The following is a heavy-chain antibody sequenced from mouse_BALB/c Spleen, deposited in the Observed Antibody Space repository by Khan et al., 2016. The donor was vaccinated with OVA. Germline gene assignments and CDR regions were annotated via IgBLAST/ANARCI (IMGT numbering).Heavy chain of an antibody. J-gene: IGHJ2*01. CDR2: ISYSGST. Sequence: EVQLVESGPGLVKPSQSLSLTCTVTGYSITSGYGWNWIRQFPGNKLEWMGYISYSGSTNYNPSLKSRNFITRDTSKNKFFLQLKSVTTEDTATYYSTRSARIKYWGQGTTLTVSS. V-gene: IGHV3-2*02. D-gene: IGHD3-3*01. CDR1: GYSITSGYG. CDR3: TRSARIKY.